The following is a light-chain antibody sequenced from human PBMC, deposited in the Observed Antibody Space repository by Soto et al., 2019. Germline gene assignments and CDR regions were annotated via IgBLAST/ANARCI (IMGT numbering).Light chain of an antibody. CDR1: SANIGGNY. Sequence: QSVLTQPPSVSAAPGQKVTLSCAGSSANIGGNYVSWYQHIPGTAPKLVIYDSDKRPSEIPDRFSGSKSGTSATLDITGLQTGDEADYYCGAWDGSLGVVLFGGGTKLTVL. V-gene: IGLV1-51*01. CDR2: DSD. CDR3: GAWDGSLGVVL. J-gene: IGLJ2*01.